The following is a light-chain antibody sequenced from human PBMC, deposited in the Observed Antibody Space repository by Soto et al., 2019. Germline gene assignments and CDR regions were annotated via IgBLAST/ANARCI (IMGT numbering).Light chain of an antibody. CDR3: LQGTYWPPWT. CDR2: LGS. V-gene: IGKV2-28*01. Sequence: EIVLTQSPLSLPVTLGEPASISCRASQSLLQSNGYTFLDWYLQKPGQSPQLLIYLGSNRAPGIPDRFSGSGSGTNFTLKISRVEAEDVGTYYCLQGTYWPPWTFGQGTKVDIK. CDR1: QSLLQSNGYTF. J-gene: IGKJ1*01.